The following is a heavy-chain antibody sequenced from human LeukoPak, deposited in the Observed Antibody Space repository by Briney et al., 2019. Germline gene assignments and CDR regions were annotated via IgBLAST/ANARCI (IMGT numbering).Heavy chain of an antibody. CDR2: ISYDGSNK. J-gene: IGHJ4*02. V-gene: IGHV3-30*18. CDR3: AKDLLRYFDWLFDY. CDR1: GFTFSSYG. D-gene: IGHD3-9*01. Sequence: GRSLRLSCAASGFTFSSYGMHWVRQAPGKGLEWVAVISYDGSNKYYADSVKGRFTISRDNSKNTLYLQMNSLRAEDTAVYYCAKDLLRYFDWLFDYWGQGTPVTVSS.